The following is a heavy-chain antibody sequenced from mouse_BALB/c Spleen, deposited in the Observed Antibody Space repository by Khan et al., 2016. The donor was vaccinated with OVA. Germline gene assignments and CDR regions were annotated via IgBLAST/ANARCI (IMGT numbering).Heavy chain of an antibody. CDR2: INPSDGRS. J-gene: IGHJ3*01. D-gene: IGHD2-10*02. CDR1: GYTFTSYW. V-gene: IGHV1S81*02. Sequence: QVQLKESGAELVKPGASVKLSCKASGYTFTSYWMHWVIQRPGQGLDWIGYINPSDGRSHYSEQFKNKATLTVDKSSFTASMQLSSLTSEDSAVYYCARGGYGSLAYWGQGTLVTVSA. CDR3: ARGGYGSLAY.